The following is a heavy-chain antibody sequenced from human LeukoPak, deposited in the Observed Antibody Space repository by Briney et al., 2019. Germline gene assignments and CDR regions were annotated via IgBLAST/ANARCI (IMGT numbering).Heavy chain of an antibody. Sequence: GGSLRLSCAASGFTFSSYAMHWVRQAPGKGLECVSAISSNGGSTYYANSVKGRFTISRDNSKNTLYLQMGSLRAEDMAVYYCARGLKGIAAAGAFDIWGQGTMVTVSS. V-gene: IGHV3-64*01. J-gene: IGHJ3*02. D-gene: IGHD6-13*01. CDR1: GFTFSSYA. CDR2: ISSNGGST. CDR3: ARGLKGIAAAGAFDI.